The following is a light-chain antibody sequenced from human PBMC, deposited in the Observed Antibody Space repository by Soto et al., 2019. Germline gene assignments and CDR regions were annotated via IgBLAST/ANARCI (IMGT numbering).Light chain of an antibody. CDR2: DVN. V-gene: IGLV2-14*03. CDR1: RSGIGAYNF. J-gene: IGLJ2*01. Sequence: QSALTQPASVSGSPGQSITISCTGTRSGIGAYNFVSWYQQHPGEVPKLILYDVNVRPSGVSNRFSGSKSGNTASLTISGLQAEDEADYYCTSWTTSTTMIFGGGTKVTVL. CDR3: TSWTTSTTMI.